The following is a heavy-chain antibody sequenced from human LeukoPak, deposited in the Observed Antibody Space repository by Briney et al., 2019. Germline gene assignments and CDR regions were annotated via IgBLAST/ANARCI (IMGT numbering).Heavy chain of an antibody. V-gene: IGHV1-3*01. Sequence: ASVKVSCKASGYTFTSYAMHWVRQAPGQRLEWMGWINAGNGNTKYSQKFQGRVTITRDTSASTAYMELSSLRSEDTAVYYCAGVYCSSTSCYGARDYWGQGTLVTVSS. J-gene: IGHJ4*02. D-gene: IGHD2-2*01. CDR3: AGVYCSSTSCYGARDY. CDR2: INAGNGNT. CDR1: GYTFTSYA.